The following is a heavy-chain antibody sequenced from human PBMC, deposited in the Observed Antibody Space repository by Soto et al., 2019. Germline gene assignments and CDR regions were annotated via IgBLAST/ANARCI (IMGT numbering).Heavy chain of an antibody. J-gene: IGHJ6*01. D-gene: IGHD2-15*01. CDR2: ISWNSGTI. CDR1: GFSFDDYA. Sequence: EVQVVESGGGLVQPGRSLRLSCAASGFSFDDYAMHWVRQAPGKGLEWVSGISWNSGTIGYADSVKGRFTISRDNAKNSMYLQMHSMRVEDAALYYSAKSRGGTAHGMGVWGQGTTVNVSS. V-gene: IGHV3-9*01. CDR3: AKSRGGTAHGMGV.